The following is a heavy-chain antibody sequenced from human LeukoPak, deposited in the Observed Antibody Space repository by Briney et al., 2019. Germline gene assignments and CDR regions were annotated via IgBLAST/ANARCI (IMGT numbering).Heavy chain of an antibody. D-gene: IGHD6-19*01. V-gene: IGHV3-53*04. CDR3: ARGYSSGWSNYYYYGMDV. CDR1: GFTVSSNY. J-gene: IGHJ6*02. CDR2: IYSRGST. Sequence: GGSLRLSCAASGFTVSSNYMSWVRQAPGKALEWVSVIYSRGSTYYADSVKGRFTISRHNSKNTLYLQMNSLRAEDTAVYYCARGYSSGWSNYYYYGMDVWGQGTTVTVSS.